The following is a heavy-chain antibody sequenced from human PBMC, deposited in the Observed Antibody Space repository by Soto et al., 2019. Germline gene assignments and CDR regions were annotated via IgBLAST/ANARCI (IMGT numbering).Heavy chain of an antibody. CDR1: GGSVSSGSYY. V-gene: IGHV4-61*01. CDR2: IYYSGST. J-gene: IGHJ6*02. Sequence: SETLSLTCTASGGSVSSGSYYWSWIRQPPGKGLEWIGYIYYSGSTNYNPSLKSRVTISVDTSKNQFSLKLSSVTAADTAVYYCARENIVVVPAASLSDYYYYGMDVWGQGTTVTVSS. CDR3: ARENIVVVPAASLSDYYYYGMDV. D-gene: IGHD2-2*01.